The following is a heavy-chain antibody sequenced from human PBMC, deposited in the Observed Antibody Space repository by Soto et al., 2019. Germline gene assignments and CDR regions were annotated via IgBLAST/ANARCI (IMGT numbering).Heavy chain of an antibody. CDR1: GFTFSSFA. Sequence: GGSLRLSCAASGFTFSSFAMTWVRQAPGKGLEWVSALTPGGETTYYIDSVKGRFTISRDNAKNTLYLQMNSLTAADTAVYFCAKDCNYYDSSGYDYWGQGTLVTVSS. CDR2: LTPGGETT. V-gene: IGHV3-23*01. CDR3: AKDCNYYDSSGYDY. D-gene: IGHD3-22*01. J-gene: IGHJ4*02.